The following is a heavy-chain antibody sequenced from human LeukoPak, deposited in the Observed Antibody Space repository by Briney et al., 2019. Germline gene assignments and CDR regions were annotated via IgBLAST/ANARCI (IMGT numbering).Heavy chain of an antibody. Sequence: GGSLRLSCVASGFTFSTFAMNWVRQAPGKGLEWVAVISYDGSNKYYADSVKGRFTISRDNSKNTLYLQMNSLRAEDTAVYYCARGGPDDYVWGSYHHFDYWGQGTLVTVSS. V-gene: IGHV3-30-3*01. J-gene: IGHJ4*02. CDR3: ARGGPDDYVWGSYHHFDY. CDR2: ISYDGSNK. D-gene: IGHD3-16*02. CDR1: GFTFSTFA.